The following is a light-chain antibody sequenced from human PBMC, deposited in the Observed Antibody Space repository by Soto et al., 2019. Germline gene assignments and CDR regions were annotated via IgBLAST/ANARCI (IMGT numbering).Light chain of an antibody. Sequence: QSVLTQPPSVSGAPGQRVTISCTGSSSSIGAGYDVHWYQQLPGTAPKLLIYETSSRPSGVPDRFSGSKSGTSASLAITGLQAEDEADYYCQSYDASLTGYVVFGGGTK. CDR3: QSYDASLTGYVV. CDR2: ETS. CDR1: SSSIGAGYD. V-gene: IGLV1-40*01. J-gene: IGLJ2*01.